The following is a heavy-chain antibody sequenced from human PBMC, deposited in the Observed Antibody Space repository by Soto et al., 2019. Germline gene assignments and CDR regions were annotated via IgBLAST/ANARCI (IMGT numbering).Heavy chain of an antibody. Sequence: QITLKESGPTLVKPTQTLTLTCTFSGFSLSTSGVGVGWIRQPPGKALEWLVFIYWDDDKRYSPSLTSRLTITKDTXXNXVXXTMSNMDPVDTATYYCAHRVVPATQYTCNGGHFDYWGQGILVTVSS. CDR2: IYWDDDK. V-gene: IGHV2-5*02. D-gene: IGHD2-15*01. J-gene: IGHJ4*02. CDR3: AHRVVPATQYTCNGGHFDY. CDR1: GFSLSTSGVG.